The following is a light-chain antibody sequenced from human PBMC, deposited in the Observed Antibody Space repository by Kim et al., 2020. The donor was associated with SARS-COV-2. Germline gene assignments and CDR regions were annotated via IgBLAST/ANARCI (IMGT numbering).Light chain of an antibody. Sequence: QSVLTQPPSVSAAPGQKVTISCSGSSSNIGNNWVSWFQQLPGTAPKLLIYDNDKRPSGIPDRFSGSKSGTSATLGVTGLQTGDEADYYCGTWDSSLSTYVFGTGTKVTVL. CDR1: SSNIGNNW. J-gene: IGLJ1*01. CDR2: DND. V-gene: IGLV1-51*01. CDR3: GTWDSSLSTYV.